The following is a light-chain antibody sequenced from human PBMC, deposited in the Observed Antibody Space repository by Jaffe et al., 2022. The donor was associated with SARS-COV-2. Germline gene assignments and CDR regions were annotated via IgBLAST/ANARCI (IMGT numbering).Light chain of an antibody. Sequence: DIVMTQSPDSLAVSLGERATINCKSSQSVFYSSSNANYLAWYQQKPGQPPKLLISWASTRESGVPDRFSGSGSGADFTLTISSLQAEDVAVYYCQQYYSVPLTFGGGTKVEIK. CDR1: QSVFYSSSNANY. V-gene: IGKV4-1*01. J-gene: IGKJ4*01. CDR3: QQYYSVPLT. CDR2: WAS.